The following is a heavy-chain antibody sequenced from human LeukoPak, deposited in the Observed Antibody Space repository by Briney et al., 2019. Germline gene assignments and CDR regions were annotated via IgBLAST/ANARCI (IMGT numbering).Heavy chain of an antibody. CDR3: ARDLGSSGYYGFDY. J-gene: IGHJ4*02. Sequence: PSETLSLTCTVSGGSISSYYRSWIRQPAGKGLEWIGRIYTSGSTNYNPSLKSRVTMSVDTSKNQFSLKLSSVTAADTAVYYCARDLGSSGYYGFDYWGQGTLVTVSS. CDR1: GGSISSYY. CDR2: IYTSGST. D-gene: IGHD3-22*01. V-gene: IGHV4-4*07.